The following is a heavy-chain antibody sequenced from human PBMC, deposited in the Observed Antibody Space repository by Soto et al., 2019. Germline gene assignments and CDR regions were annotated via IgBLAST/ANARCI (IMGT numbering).Heavy chain of an antibody. CDR1: GGSFSGYY. CDR3: ARSGVLLWFGYWFDP. Sequence: SETLSLTCAVYGGSFSGYYWSWIRQPPGKGLEWIGEINHSRSTNYNPSLKSRVTISVDTSKNQFSLKLSSVTAADTAVYYCARSGVLLWFGYWFDPWGQGTLVTVSS. CDR2: INHSRST. D-gene: IGHD3-10*01. V-gene: IGHV4-34*01. J-gene: IGHJ5*02.